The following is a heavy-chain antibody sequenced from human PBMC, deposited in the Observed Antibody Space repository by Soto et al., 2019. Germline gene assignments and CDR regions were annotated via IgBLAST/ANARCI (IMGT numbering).Heavy chain of an antibody. V-gene: IGHV1-18*01. CDR3: GREGRVWELLHEVDY. Sequence: QVQLVQSGAEVKKPGASVKVSCKASGYTFTSYGISWVRQAPGQGLEWMGWISAYNGNTNYAQKLQGRVTMTTETSTITPQRGLRSLSSADTAVYYCGREGRVWELLHEVDYWGQGTLVTVSS. J-gene: IGHJ4*02. CDR1: GYTFTSYG. D-gene: IGHD1-26*01. CDR2: ISAYNGNT.